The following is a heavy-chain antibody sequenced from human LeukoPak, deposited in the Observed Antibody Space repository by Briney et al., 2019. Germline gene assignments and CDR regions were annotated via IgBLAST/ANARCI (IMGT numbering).Heavy chain of an antibody. J-gene: IGHJ4*02. D-gene: IGHD3-10*01. CDR3: ASDHYEPGLAGITMVRGVINY. Sequence: PSETLSLTCTVSGGSISSSSDYWGWIRQAPGKGLEWIGEINHSGSTNYNPSLKSRVTISVDTSKNQFSLKLSSVTAADTAVYYCASDHYEPGLAGITMVRGVINYWGQGTLVTVSS. CDR1: GGSISSSSDY. V-gene: IGHV4-39*07. CDR2: INHSGST.